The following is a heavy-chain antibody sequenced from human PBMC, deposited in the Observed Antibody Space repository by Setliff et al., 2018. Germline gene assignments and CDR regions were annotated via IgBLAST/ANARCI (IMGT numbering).Heavy chain of an antibody. Sequence: PSETLSLTCTVSGGSISSSYWSWIRQPAGRGLEWIGHIDPSGNTNYQPSLKSRVTISGDTSKNQFSLKLTSVTAADTAVYYCARLRKAVDGINFPRYMDVWGKGTTVTVS. J-gene: IGHJ6*04. V-gene: IGHV4-4*07. CDR3: ARLRKAVDGINFPRYMDV. CDR1: GGSISSSY. D-gene: IGHD6-19*01. CDR2: IDPSGNT.